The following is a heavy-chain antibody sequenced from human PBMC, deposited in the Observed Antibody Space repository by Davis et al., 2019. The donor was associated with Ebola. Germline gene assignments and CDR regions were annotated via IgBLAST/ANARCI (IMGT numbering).Heavy chain of an antibody. CDR1: DFTFSSYW. V-gene: IGHV3-7*03. D-gene: IGHD2-15*01. Sequence: SLKISCAASDFTFSSYWLSWVRQRPGKGLEWVAIIKHNGSEKYYVDSVKGRFTISRDNAKNSLYLQMNSLSAEDTSVYYCARDRVCSGATCYAYFDFWGQGTLVTVSS. CDR2: IKHNGSEK. CDR3: ARDRVCSGATCYAYFDF. J-gene: IGHJ4*02.